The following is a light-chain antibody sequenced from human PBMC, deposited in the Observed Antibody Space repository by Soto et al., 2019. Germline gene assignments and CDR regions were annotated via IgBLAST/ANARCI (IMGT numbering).Light chain of an antibody. CDR1: SSDVGGYNY. Sequence: QSVLTQPASVSGSPGQSITISCTGSSSDVGGYNYVSWYQQHPGKAPKLMIYEVSNRPSGISNRFSGSKSANTASLTISGLQAEDEADYYCTSHTASSTWVFGGGTKLTVL. CDR3: TSHTASSTWV. J-gene: IGLJ3*02. CDR2: EVS. V-gene: IGLV2-14*01.